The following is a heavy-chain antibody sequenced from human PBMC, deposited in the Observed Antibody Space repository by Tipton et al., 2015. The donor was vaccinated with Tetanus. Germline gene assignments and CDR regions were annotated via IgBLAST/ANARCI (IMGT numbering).Heavy chain of an antibody. CDR2: IYPGDSDT. J-gene: IGHJ4*02. CDR3: ARLAGVYWRSYGHPFDY. CDR1: GYSFTSYW. V-gene: IGHV5-51*03. D-gene: IGHD2-8*01. Sequence: QLVQSGAEVKKPGESLKISCKGSGYSFTSYWIGWVRQMPGKGLEWMGIIYPGDSDTRYSSSFQGQVTISADKSISTAYLQWSSLKASDTAMYYCARLAGVYWRSYGHPFDYWGQGTLVTVSS.